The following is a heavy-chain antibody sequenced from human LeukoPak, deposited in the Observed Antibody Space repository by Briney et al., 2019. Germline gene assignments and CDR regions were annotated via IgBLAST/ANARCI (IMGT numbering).Heavy chain of an antibody. CDR2: INHSGST. CDR1: GGSFSGYY. V-gene: IGHV4-34*01. J-gene: IGHJ4*02. CDR3: ERGLGYCSSTSCYKVAARRSYYFDY. D-gene: IGHD2-2*02. Sequence: SETLSLTCAVYGGSFSGYYWSWIRKPPGKGLEWIGEINHSGSTNDNPSLKSRVTISVDTSKNQSFLELSSVTAADTAVYYWERGLGYCSSTSCYKVAARRSYYFDYWGQGTLVTVSS.